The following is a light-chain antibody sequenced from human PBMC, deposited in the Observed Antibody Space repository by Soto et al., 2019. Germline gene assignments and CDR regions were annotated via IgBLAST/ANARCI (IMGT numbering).Light chain of an antibody. V-gene: IGKV4-1*01. CDR2: WAS. Sequence: DIVMTQSPDSLTVSLGERATINCKSSQSVLYSSNNKNYLTWYQQKPGQPPKLLISWASTRESGVPDRFSGRRFGTDFTLTNRRLEGERGAVYYWHQFLCIPWTFGQGTKVEI. CDR1: QSVLYSSNNKNY. CDR3: HQFLCIPWT. J-gene: IGKJ1*01.